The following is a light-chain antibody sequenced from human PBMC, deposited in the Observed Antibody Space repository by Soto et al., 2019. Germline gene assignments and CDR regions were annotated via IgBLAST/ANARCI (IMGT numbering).Light chain of an antibody. V-gene: IGKV3-11*01. J-gene: IGKJ5*01. Sequence: EIVLTQSPANLSLSPGERATLSCRASQSVSSYLAWYQQKPGQAPRLLIYDASNRATGIPARFSGSGSGTDFTLTISSLEPEDFAVYYCQQRSNWITFGQGTRLEIE. CDR1: QSVSSY. CDR2: DAS. CDR3: QQRSNWIT.